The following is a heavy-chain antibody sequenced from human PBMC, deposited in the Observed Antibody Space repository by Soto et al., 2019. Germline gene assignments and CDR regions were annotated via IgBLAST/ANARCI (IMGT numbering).Heavy chain of an antibody. CDR2: IYHSGST. V-gene: IGHV4-4*02. J-gene: IGHJ3*02. CDR3: ARRGLGRIMITFGGVIATLGAFDI. Sequence: PSETLSLTCAVSGGSISSSNWWSWVRQPPEKGLEWIGEIYHSGSTNYNPSLKSRVTISVDKSKNQFSLKLSSVAAADTAVYYCARRGLGRIMITFGGVIATLGAFDIWGQGTMVTVSS. CDR1: GGSISSSNW. D-gene: IGHD3-16*02.